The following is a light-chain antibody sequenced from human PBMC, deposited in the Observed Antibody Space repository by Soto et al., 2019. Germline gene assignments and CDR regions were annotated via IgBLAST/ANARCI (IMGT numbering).Light chain of an antibody. CDR3: ASYGGYYVV. CDR2: DVT. Sequence: QSALTQPPSASGSPGQSVAISCTGTSSDVGGYDYVSWFQQHPGKAPKLMIYDVTKRPSGVPDRFSGSKSGNTASLTVSGLQDEEEAYYCCASYGGYYVVFGGGTQLTVL. V-gene: IGLV2-8*01. J-gene: IGLJ2*01. CDR1: SSDVGGYDY.